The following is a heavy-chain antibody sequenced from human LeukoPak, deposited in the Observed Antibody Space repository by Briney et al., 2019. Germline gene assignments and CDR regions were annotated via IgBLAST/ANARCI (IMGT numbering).Heavy chain of an antibody. Sequence: GGSLRLSCAASGFTFSSYAMSWVRQAPGKGLEWVSAISGSGGSTYCADSVKGRFTISRDNSKNTLYLQMNSLRAEDTAVYYCAKGREWEILNPYDYWGQGTLVTVSS. J-gene: IGHJ4*02. V-gene: IGHV3-23*01. CDR1: GFTFSSYA. D-gene: IGHD1-26*01. CDR3: AKGREWEILNPYDY. CDR2: ISGSGGST.